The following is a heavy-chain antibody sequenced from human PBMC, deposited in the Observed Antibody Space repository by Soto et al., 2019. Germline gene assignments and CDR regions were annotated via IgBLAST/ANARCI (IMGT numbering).Heavy chain of an antibody. J-gene: IGHJ4*02. Sequence: GGSLRLSCGASGFTFSTYWMSWVRQAPGKGLEWVANIKQDGSERYYVDSVKGRFTISRDNAKNSLYLQMNSLRAEDTAVYYCATDSGTSDYWGQGTLVTVSS. V-gene: IGHV3-7*01. CDR3: ATDSGTSDY. CDR1: GFTFSTYW. D-gene: IGHD1-1*01. CDR2: IKQDGSER.